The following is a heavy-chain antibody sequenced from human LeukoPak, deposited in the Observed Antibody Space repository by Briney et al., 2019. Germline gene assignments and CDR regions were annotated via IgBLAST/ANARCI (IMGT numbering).Heavy chain of an antibody. CDR2: IYSGGST. D-gene: IGHD6-19*01. Sequence: GGSLRLSCAASGFPFSSYSMNWVRQAPGKGLEWVSVIYSGGSTYYADSVKGRFTISRDNSKNTLYLQMNSLRAEDTAVYYCARGPSSGWNNWFDPWGQGTLVTVSS. CDR3: ARGPSSGWNNWFDP. CDR1: GFPFSSYS. J-gene: IGHJ5*02. V-gene: IGHV3-53*01.